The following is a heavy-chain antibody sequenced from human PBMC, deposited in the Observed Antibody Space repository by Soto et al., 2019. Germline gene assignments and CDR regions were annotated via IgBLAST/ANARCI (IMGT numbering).Heavy chain of an antibody. D-gene: IGHD3-3*01. Sequence: SETLSLTCIVSGGSISSFHWSWIRQPPGKGLEWIGYIYYSGSSNYDSSLKSRVTISVDTSKNQFSLKLSSVTAADTAVYYCARSPYYDFWSGYSYDAFDIWGQGTMVTVSS. CDR3: ARSPYYDFWSGYSYDAFDI. V-gene: IGHV4-59*01. CDR1: GGSISSFH. J-gene: IGHJ3*02. CDR2: IYYSGSS.